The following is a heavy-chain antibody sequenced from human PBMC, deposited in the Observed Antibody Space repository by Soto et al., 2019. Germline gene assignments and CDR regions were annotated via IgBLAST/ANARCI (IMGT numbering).Heavy chain of an antibody. J-gene: IGHJ4*02. Sequence: QVQLVQSGAEVKKPGASVKVSCKASGYTFATYDFAWVRQATGQGLEWMGWMNPNTGNTGYAQAFRGRVTMTRNTSITTAYMELSSLRPEDTAVYFCARRKERSGPYYLDYWGQGTLVTVSS. D-gene: IGHD6-25*01. V-gene: IGHV1-8*01. CDR1: GYTFATYD. CDR2: MNPNTGNT. CDR3: ARRKERSGPYYLDY.